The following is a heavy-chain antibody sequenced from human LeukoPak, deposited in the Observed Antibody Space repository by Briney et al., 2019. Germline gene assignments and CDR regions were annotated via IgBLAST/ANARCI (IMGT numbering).Heavy chain of an antibody. J-gene: IGHJ4*02. Sequence: SETLSLTCTVSGGSISNYYWSWIRQPPGKGLEWIGYIYYNGNTNYSPSLKSRVTMSVDTSKNQFSLKVNSLTAADTAVYYCARLEKFYDSSAHYLDYWGQGALVTVSS. CDR2: IYYNGNT. CDR1: GGSISNYY. V-gene: IGHV4-59*12. D-gene: IGHD3-22*01. CDR3: ARLEKFYDSSAHYLDY.